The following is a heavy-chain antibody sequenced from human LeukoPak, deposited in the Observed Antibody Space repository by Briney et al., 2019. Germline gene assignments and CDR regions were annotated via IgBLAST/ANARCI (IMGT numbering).Heavy chain of an antibody. CDR1: GYSFTSYY. CDR3: ARDNSVGETAWWFDP. Sequence: ASVKVSCKASGYSFTSYYMHWVRQAPGQGLEWMGFINPSGSSAAYAQKFQGRLTMTRDMFTSTDYMELSSLTSDDTAVYYCARDNSVGETAWWFDPWGQGTLVTVSS. V-gene: IGHV1-46*01. J-gene: IGHJ5*02. D-gene: IGHD1-26*01. CDR2: INPSGSSA.